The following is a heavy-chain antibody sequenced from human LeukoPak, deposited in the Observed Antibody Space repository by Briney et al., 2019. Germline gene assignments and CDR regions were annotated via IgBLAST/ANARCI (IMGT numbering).Heavy chain of an antibody. CDR2: ISYDGSNK. D-gene: IGHD3-22*01. CDR1: GFTFSNYG. Sequence: PGGSLRLSCAASGFTFSNYGIHWVRQAPGKGLEWVAVISYDGSNKYYADSVKGRFTISRDTSKNTLYLQMNSLRPEDTAVYYCAKNSDYDSSGLSPWGQGTLVTVSS. CDR3: AKNSDYDSSGLSP. J-gene: IGHJ5*02. V-gene: IGHV3-30*18.